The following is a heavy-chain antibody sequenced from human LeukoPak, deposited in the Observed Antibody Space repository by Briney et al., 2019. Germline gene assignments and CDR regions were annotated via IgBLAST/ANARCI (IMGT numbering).Heavy chain of an antibody. CDR3: ARDNPPFCNGGTCYSY. V-gene: IGHV1-69*04. Sequence: GASVNVSCKASGGTFSSYAISWVRLAPGQGLEWMGRIIPILNIANYAQKFQGRVTIVADESTSTAYMELSSLRSEDTAVYYCARDNPPFCNGGTCYSYWGQGTLVTVSS. J-gene: IGHJ4*02. CDR2: IIPILNIA. D-gene: IGHD2-15*01. CDR1: GGTFSSYA.